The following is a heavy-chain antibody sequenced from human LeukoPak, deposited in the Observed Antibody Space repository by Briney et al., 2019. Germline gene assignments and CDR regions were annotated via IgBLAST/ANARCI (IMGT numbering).Heavy chain of an antibody. CDR1: GGSISSGGYF. D-gene: IGHD3-10*01. CDR2: IYHGGNT. Sequence: SETLSLTCTVSGGSISSGGYFWSWIRQNPGKGLEWIGYIYHGGNTYYNPSLKSRVTISVDTSKNLFSLTLSSVTAADTAMYYCARVRYYGSGEEIDPWGQGTLVTVSS. CDR3: ARVRYYGSGEEIDP. J-gene: IGHJ5*02. V-gene: IGHV4-31*02.